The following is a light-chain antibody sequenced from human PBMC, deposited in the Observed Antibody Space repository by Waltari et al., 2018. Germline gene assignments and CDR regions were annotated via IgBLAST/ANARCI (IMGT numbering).Light chain of an antibody. CDR1: RPNIGTGVD. CDR2: TNT. J-gene: IGLJ2*01. CDR3: QSYDSSLSVV. V-gene: IGLV1-40*01. Sequence: QFVLTQPPSLSGAPGERVTLPCTGSRPNIGTGVDVHRHPQFPGTAPTPPIYTNTNRPSGVPDRFSGSKSGTSASLAITGLQPEDEAEYYCQSYDSSLSVVFGGGTKLTVL.